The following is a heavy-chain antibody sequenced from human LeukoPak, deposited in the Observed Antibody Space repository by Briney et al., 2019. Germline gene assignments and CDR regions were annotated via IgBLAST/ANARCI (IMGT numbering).Heavy chain of an antibody. CDR3: ARDPTAYYDSSGYYLNTIDY. Sequence: PGRSLTLSCAASGFTFSSYGMHWVPQAPGRGLDWVAVIWYDGSKKYYSDSLKGRFTISRDNVKNTLYLQMNSLRVEDTAVYYCARDPTAYYDSSGYYLNTIDYWGQGTLVTVSS. J-gene: IGHJ4*02. D-gene: IGHD3-22*01. V-gene: IGHV3-33*01. CDR2: IWYDGSKK. CDR1: GFTFSSYG.